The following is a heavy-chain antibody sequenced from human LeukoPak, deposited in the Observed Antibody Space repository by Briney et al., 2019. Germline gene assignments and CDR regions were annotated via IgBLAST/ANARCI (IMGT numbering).Heavy chain of an antibody. CDR3: ASHIVDYDVGEYFQH. CDR1: GYTFTNYG. CDR2: ISAYNGNT. J-gene: IGHJ1*01. D-gene: IGHD2-21*01. Sequence: ASVKVSCKASGYTFTNYGISWVRQAPGQGLEWMGWISAYNGNTNYAQNFQGRVTMTTDTSTSTAYMELRSLRSDDTAVYYCASHIVDYDVGEYFQHWGQGTLVTVSS. V-gene: IGHV1-18*01.